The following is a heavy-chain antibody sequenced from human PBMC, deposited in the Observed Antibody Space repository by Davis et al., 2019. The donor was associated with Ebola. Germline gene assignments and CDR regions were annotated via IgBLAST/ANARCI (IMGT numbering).Heavy chain of an antibody. D-gene: IGHD3-10*01. V-gene: IGHV4-39*07. Sequence: MPSETLSLTCTVSGDSIGSSSYYWGSIRQPPGKGLEWIGEINHSGSTNYNPSLKSRVTISVDTSKNQFSLKLSSVTAADTAVYYCARGRLLWFGELFPWGQGTLVTVSS. CDR3: ARGRLLWFGELFP. CDR1: GDSIGSSSYY. CDR2: INHSGST. J-gene: IGHJ5*02.